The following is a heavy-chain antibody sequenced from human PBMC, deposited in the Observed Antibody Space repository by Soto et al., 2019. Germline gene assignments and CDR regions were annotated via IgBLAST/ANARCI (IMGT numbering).Heavy chain of an antibody. V-gene: IGHV1-2*02. CDR2: ITPKSGEI. D-gene: IGHD1-26*01. CDR1: GYTFTDYH. CDR3: ARAPIWGPTGDFDY. Sequence: QVHLVQSGAEVKRPGDSVKVSCKASGYTFTDYHIHWVRQAPGQGLEWMGRITPKSGEIYYSPKFQGRVPLTRDTSISTAYMELTTLRFDDTAVYYCARAPIWGPTGDFDYWGQGTLATVSS. J-gene: IGHJ4*02.